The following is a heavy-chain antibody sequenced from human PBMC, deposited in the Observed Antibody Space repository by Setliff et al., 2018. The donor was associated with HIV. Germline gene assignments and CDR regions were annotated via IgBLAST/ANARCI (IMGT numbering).Heavy chain of an antibody. CDR1: GGAFNTSSSY. V-gene: IGHV4-39*01. Sequence: PSETLSLTCTVSGGAFNTSSSYWGWIRQPPGKGLEYIGGIFYSGSAYYNPSLKSRVTISVDTSKNQLSLKLSSVTAADTAVYYCARLKLSGVIAYWGQGTLVTVSS. CDR3: ARLKLSGVIAY. CDR2: IFYSGSA. J-gene: IGHJ4*02. D-gene: IGHD2-8*01.